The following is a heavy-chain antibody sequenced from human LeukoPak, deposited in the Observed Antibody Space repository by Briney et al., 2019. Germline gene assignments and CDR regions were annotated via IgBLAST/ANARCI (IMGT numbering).Heavy chain of an antibody. CDR1: EFTFTNYL. Sequence: GGSLRLSCVASEFTFTNYLMSWVRQAPGKGLEWVSYISSSGSTIYYADSVKGRFTISRDNAKNSLYLQMNSLRAEDTAVYFSVRGVIDAFDIWGQGTMVTVSS. CDR2: ISSSGSTI. CDR3: VRGVIDAFDI. D-gene: IGHD3-10*01. V-gene: IGHV3-48*03. J-gene: IGHJ3*02.